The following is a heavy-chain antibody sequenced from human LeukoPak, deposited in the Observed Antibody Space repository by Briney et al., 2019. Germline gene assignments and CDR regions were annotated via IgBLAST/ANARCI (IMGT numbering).Heavy chain of an antibody. CDR3: ASKYTSTWDGDY. Sequence: PGGSLRLSCVASGFTFSSHEMNWVRQAPGKGLEWVSYISSSDSITYYADSVKSRFIISRDNAKNSLYLQMNSLRAEDTAVYYCASKYTSTWDGDYWGQGTLVTVSS. CDR1: GFTFSSHE. D-gene: IGHD6-13*01. CDR2: ISSSDSIT. J-gene: IGHJ4*02. V-gene: IGHV3-48*03.